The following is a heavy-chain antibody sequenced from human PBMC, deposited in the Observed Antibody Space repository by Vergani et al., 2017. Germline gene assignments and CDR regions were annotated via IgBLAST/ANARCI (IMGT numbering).Heavy chain of an antibody. CDR1: GFTFSSYA. CDR2: ISDDGSNK. Sequence: QVQLVESGGGVVQPGRSLRLSCAASGFTFSSYAMHWVRQAPGKGLEWVAVISDDGSNKYYADSVKGRFTISRDNSKNTLYLQMNSLRAEDTAVYYCAREDSSSSFLWYFDLWGRGTLVTVSS. D-gene: IGHD6-6*01. V-gene: IGHV3-30*04. J-gene: IGHJ2*01. CDR3: AREDSSSSFLWYFDL.